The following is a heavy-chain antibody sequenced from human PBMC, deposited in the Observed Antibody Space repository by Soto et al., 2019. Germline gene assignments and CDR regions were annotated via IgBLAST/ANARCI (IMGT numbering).Heavy chain of an antibody. J-gene: IGHJ6*02. CDR2: IYYSGST. V-gene: IGHV4-30-4*01. CDR1: GGSISSGDYY. CDR3: ARGVNCISTSCYAEGMDV. D-gene: IGHD2-2*01. Sequence: QVQLQESGPGLVKPSQTLSLTCTVSGGSISSGDYYWSWIRQPPGKGLEGIGYIYYSGSTYYNPSLKSRVTISVDTSKNQFSLKLSSVTAADTAVYYCARGVNCISTSCYAEGMDVWGQGTTVTVSS.